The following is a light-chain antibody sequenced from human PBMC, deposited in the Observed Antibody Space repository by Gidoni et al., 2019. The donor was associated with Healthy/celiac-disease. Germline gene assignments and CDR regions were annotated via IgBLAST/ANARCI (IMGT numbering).Light chain of an antibody. Sequence: SYELTQPPSVSVSPGQTARITCSGDALPKQYAYWYQQKPGQAPVLVIYKDSERPSGIPERFSGSSSGTTVTLTISGVQAEDEADYYCQSADGSGTYHWVFGGGTKLTVL. CDR1: ALPKQY. J-gene: IGLJ3*02. CDR2: KDS. V-gene: IGLV3-25*03. CDR3: QSADGSGTYHWV.